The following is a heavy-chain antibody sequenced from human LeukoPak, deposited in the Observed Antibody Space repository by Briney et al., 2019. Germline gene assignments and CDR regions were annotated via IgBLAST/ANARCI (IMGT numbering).Heavy chain of an antibody. CDR3: AKMSQYQLYFDY. Sequence: GGSLRLSCTASGFTYSDFSMNWVREAPGKGLEWVSYIRSSDSTIYYADSVKGRFTIFRDNAKNSLYLQMNSLSAEDTAVYYCAKMSQYQLYFDYWGQGTLVTVSS. D-gene: IGHD2-2*01. CDR1: GFTYSDFS. V-gene: IGHV3-48*01. J-gene: IGHJ4*02. CDR2: IRSSDSTI.